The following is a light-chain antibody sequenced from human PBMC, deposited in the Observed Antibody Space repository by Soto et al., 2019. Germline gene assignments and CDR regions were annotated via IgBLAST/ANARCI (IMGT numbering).Light chain of an antibody. J-gene: IGLJ1*01. CDR1: SSDVGGYNY. Sequence: SALTQPASVSGSLGQSITISCTGTSSDVGGYNYVSWYQQHPDKAPKLMIHDVSNRPSGVSNRFSGSKSGNTASLTISGLQAEDEADYYCSSYTSSSTLIVFGSGTKVTVL. CDR2: DVS. V-gene: IGLV2-14*03. CDR3: SSYTSSSTLIV.